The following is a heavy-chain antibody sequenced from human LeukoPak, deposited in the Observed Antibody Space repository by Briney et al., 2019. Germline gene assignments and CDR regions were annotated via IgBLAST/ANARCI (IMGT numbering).Heavy chain of an antibody. CDR1: GYTFTGYY. CDR3: ARNPMVRGVIISHYYYYMDV. V-gene: IGHV1-2*06. CDR2: INPNSGGT. D-gene: IGHD3-10*01. J-gene: IGHJ6*03. Sequence: ASVKVSCKASGYTFTGYYMHWVRQAPGQGLEWMGRINPNSGGTNYAQKFQGRVTMTRDTSISTAYMELSRLRSDDTAVYYCARNPMVRGVIISHYYYYMDVWGKGTTVTVSS.